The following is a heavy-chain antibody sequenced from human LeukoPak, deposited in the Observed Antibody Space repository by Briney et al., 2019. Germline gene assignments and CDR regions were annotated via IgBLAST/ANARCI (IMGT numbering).Heavy chain of an antibody. D-gene: IGHD5-18*01. Sequence: GASVKVSCKASGYTFTSYGISWVRQAPGQGLEWMGRINPNSGGTNYAQKFQGRVTMTRDTSISTAYMELSRLRSDDTAVYYCARVGYSYAHGAFGIWGQGTMVTVSS. J-gene: IGHJ3*02. CDR2: INPNSGGT. V-gene: IGHV1-2*06. CDR3: ARVGYSYAHGAFGI. CDR1: GYTFTSYG.